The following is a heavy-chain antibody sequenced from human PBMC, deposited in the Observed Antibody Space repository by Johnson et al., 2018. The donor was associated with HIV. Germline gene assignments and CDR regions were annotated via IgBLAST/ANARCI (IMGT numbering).Heavy chain of an antibody. CDR3: RSHGTTDDAFDF. V-gene: IGHV3-49*02. J-gene: IGHJ3*01. CDR2: IRSKTYGGTT. D-gene: IGHD1-7*01. Sequence: FIRSKTYGGTTKYAASVTGRFTISRDDSKSIAYLQMNSLKIEDTAMYYCRSHGTTDDAFDFWGQGTMVTVSS.